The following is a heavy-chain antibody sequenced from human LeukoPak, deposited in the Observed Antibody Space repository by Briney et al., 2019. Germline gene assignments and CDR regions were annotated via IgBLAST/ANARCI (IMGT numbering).Heavy chain of an antibody. D-gene: IGHD6-13*01. CDR1: GFTFSSYS. CDR3: AKDPGGYFAFYDY. Sequence: GGSLRLSCAASGFTFSSYSMNWVRQAPGKGLEWVSYISSSSSTIYYADSVKGRFTISRDNAKNSLYLQMNSLRAEDTAVYYCAKDPGGYFAFYDYWGQGTLVTVSS. CDR2: ISSSSSTI. V-gene: IGHV3-48*01. J-gene: IGHJ4*02.